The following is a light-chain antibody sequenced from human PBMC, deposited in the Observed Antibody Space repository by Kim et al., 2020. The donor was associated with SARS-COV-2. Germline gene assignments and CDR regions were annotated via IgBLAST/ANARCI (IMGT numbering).Light chain of an antibody. V-gene: IGKV3-20*01. CDR3: QQYGSTPWT. CDR1: QSVSSTY. J-gene: IGKJ1*01. CDR2: GAS. Sequence: SPGQRATLSCRARQSVSSTYFAWYQQKPGQAPRLLIYGASSRASGIPDRFSGSGSGTDFTLTISRLEPDDFAVYYCQQYGSTPWTFGQGTKVDIK.